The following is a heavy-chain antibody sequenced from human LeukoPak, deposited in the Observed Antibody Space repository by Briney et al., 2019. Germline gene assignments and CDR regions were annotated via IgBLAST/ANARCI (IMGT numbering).Heavy chain of an antibody. Sequence: GASLRLSCAASGFTFSSYWMSWVRQAPGKGLEWVANIKQDGSEKYYVDSVKGRFTISRDNAKNSLYLQMNSLRAEDTAVYYCARLWFGENIDYWGQGTLVTVSS. CDR1: GFTFSSYW. CDR2: IKQDGSEK. CDR3: ARLWFGENIDY. J-gene: IGHJ4*02. D-gene: IGHD3-10*01. V-gene: IGHV3-7*01.